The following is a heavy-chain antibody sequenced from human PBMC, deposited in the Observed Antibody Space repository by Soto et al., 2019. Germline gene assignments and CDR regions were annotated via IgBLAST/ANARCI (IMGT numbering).Heavy chain of an antibody. CDR3: ARDQRIAGRNYYYYGMDV. V-gene: IGHV4-31*03. CDR2: IYYSGST. J-gene: IGHJ6*02. Sequence: SETLSLTCTVSGGSISSGGYYWSWIRQHPGKGLEWIGYIYYSGSTYYNPSLKSRVTISVDTSKNQFSLKLSSVTAADTAVYYCARDQRIAGRNYYYYGMDVWGQGTTVTVSS. CDR1: GGSISSGGYY. D-gene: IGHD6-13*01.